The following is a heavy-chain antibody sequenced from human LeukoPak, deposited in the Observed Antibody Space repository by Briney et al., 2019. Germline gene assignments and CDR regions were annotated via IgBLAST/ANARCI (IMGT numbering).Heavy chain of an antibody. V-gene: IGHV1-2*04. CDR3: ARDKGFTMVRGVIGY. Sequence: ASVKVSCKASGYTFTGYYMHWVRQAPGQGLEWMGWINPNSGGTNYAQKFQGWVTMTRDTSISTAYMELSRLRSDDTAVYYCARDKGFTMVRGVIGYWGQGTLVTVSS. CDR1: GYTFTGYY. CDR2: INPNSGGT. J-gene: IGHJ4*02. D-gene: IGHD3-10*01.